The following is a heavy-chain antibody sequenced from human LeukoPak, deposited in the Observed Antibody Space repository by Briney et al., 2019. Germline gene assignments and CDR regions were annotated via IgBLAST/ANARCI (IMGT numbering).Heavy chain of an antibody. V-gene: IGHV4-30-4*08. CDR3: ARASYYDSSGSPPNFDY. D-gene: IGHD3-22*01. Sequence: SQTLSLTCTVSGGSISSGSYYWSWIRQPAGKGLEWIGYIYYSGSAYYNPSLTSRVTISLDTSKNQFSLKLSSVTAADTAVYYCARASYYDSSGSPPNFDYWGQGTLVTVSS. J-gene: IGHJ4*02. CDR2: IYYSGSA. CDR1: GGSISSGSYY.